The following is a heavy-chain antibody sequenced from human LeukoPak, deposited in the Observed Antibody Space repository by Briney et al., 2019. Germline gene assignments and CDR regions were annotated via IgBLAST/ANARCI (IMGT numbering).Heavy chain of an antibody. Sequence: GESLKISCKGSGYSFTSYWIAWVRQMPGKGQEWMGIIYPGDSDTRYSPSFQGQVTISADNSISTAYLQWSSLKASDTAMYYCARPSKIRYFDSLDYWGQGTLVTVSS. CDR2: IYPGDSDT. CDR3: ARPSKIRYFDSLDY. CDR1: GYSFTSYW. V-gene: IGHV5-51*01. J-gene: IGHJ4*02. D-gene: IGHD3-9*01.